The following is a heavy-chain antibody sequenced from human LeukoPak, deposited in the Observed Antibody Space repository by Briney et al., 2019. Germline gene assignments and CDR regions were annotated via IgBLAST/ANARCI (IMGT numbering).Heavy chain of an antibody. CDR1: GFTFSTYA. V-gene: IGHV3-23*01. Sequence: GGSLRLSCAASGFTFSTYAMSWVRQAPGKGLEWVSTISASGGSTYYADSVKGRFTISRDNSKNTVYPQMNSLRADDTAVYYCGKYRDYYDSSGYRAWGQGTLVTVSS. CDR3: GKYRDYYDSSGYRA. J-gene: IGHJ5*02. CDR2: ISASGGST. D-gene: IGHD3-22*01.